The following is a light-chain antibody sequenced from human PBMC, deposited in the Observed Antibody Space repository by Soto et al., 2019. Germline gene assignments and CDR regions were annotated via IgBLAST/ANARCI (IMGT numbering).Light chain of an antibody. CDR3: QQYGRSPLT. CDR2: GAS. Sequence: EIVLTQSPGTLSLSPGERATLSCRASQSVSSSYLAWYQQKPGQAPRLLIYGASSRATGIPDRFSGSESGTDFTLTISRLEPEDFAVYYCQQYGRSPLTFGGGTKVDI. V-gene: IGKV3-20*01. J-gene: IGKJ4*01. CDR1: QSVSSSY.